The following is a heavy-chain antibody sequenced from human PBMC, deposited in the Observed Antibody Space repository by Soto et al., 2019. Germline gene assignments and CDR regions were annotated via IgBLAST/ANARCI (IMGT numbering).Heavy chain of an antibody. CDR2: VYYSGST. V-gene: IGHV4-30-4*01. CDR1: RASINSGDHY. CDR3: ARGVVINFGGTNWFDP. J-gene: IGHJ5*02. Sequence: SETLSLTCTVSRASINSGDHYWSWIRQPPGKGLEWIGHVYYSGSTYYNPSLKSRVSISVETSKNQFTLKLSSVTVADTAVYFCARGVVINFGGTNWFDPWGQGTLVTVSS. D-gene: IGHD2-21*01.